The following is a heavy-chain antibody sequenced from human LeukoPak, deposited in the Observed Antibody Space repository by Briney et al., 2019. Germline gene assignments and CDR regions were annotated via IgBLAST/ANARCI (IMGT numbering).Heavy chain of an antibody. CDR3: AKNLIRGATNWFDP. D-gene: IGHD1-26*01. CDR1: GFSLRNYA. Sequence: GGSLRLSCAVSGFSLRNYAMSWVRQAPGKGLEWVSVISGNGGGRYHADSVKGRFTISRDNSKNTLYLQVNSLRAEDTAVYYCAKNLIRGATNWFDPWGQGTLVTVSS. J-gene: IGHJ5*02. CDR2: ISGNGGGR. V-gene: IGHV3-23*01.